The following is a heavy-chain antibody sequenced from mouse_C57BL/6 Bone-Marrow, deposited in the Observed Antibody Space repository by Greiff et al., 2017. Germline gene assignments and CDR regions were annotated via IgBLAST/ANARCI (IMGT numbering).Heavy chain of an antibody. V-gene: IGHV1-53*01. CDR1: GYTFTSYW. D-gene: IGHD1-1*01. Sequence: VQLQQPGTELVKPGASVKLSCKASGYTFTSYWMHWVKQRPGQGLEWIGNINPSNGGTNYNEKFKSKATLTVDKSSSTAYMQRISLTSEDSAVYYFSRSYYYGSSSWFAYWGQGTLVTVSA. J-gene: IGHJ3*01. CDR2: INPSNGGT. CDR3: SRSYYYGSSSWFAY.